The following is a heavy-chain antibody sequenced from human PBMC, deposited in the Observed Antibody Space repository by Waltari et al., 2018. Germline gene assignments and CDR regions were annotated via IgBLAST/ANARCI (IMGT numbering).Heavy chain of an antibody. J-gene: IGHJ6*02. CDR2: INAGNGNT. V-gene: IGHV1-3*01. CDR1: GYTFTSYA. D-gene: IGHD3-16*01. CDR3: ARDNGRYYDYILIPNYYYGMDV. Sequence: QVQLVQSGAEVKKPGASVKVSCKASGYTFTSYAIHWVRQAPGQRLEWTGWINAGNGNTTYSQKFQGRVTITRDTSASTAYMELSSLRSEDTAVYYCARDNGRYYDYILIPNYYYGMDVWGQGTTVTVSS.